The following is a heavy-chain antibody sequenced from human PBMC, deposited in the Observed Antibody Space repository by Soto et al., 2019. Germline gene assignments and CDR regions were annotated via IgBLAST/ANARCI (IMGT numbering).Heavy chain of an antibody. V-gene: IGHV3-23*01. CDR1: GFTFSSYA. D-gene: IGHD3-9*01. CDR3: AKTKGDFDWLLYLPY. J-gene: IGHJ4*02. Sequence: GGSLRLSCAASGFTFSSYAMSWVRQAPGKGLEWVSAISGSGGSTYYADSVKGRFTISRDNSKNTLYLQMNSLGAEDTAVYYCAKTKGDFDWLLYLPYWGQGTLVTVSS. CDR2: ISGSGGST.